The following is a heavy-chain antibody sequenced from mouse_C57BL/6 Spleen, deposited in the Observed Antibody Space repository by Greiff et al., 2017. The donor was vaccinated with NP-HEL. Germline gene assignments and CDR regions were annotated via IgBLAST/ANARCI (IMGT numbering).Heavy chain of an antibody. V-gene: IGHV5-17*01. CDR3: ARSAYYSNYDAMDY. CDR2: ISSGSSTI. CDR1: GFTFSDYG. D-gene: IGHD2-5*01. J-gene: IGHJ4*01. Sequence: EVQRVESGGGLVKPGGSLKLSCAASGFTFSDYGMHWVRQAPEKGLEWVAYISSGSSTIYYADPVKGRFTISRDNAKNTLFLQMTSLRSEDTAMYYCARSAYYSNYDAMDYWGQGTSVTVSS.